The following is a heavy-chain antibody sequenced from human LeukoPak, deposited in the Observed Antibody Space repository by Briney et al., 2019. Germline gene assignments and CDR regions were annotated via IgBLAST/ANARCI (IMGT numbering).Heavy chain of an antibody. CDR3: ARVTAMVSYNWFDP. CDR2: IYYSGST. CDR1: GGSISSYY. J-gene: IGHJ5*02. V-gene: IGHV4-59*01. Sequence: PSETLSLTCTVSGGSISSYYWSWIRQPLGKGLEWIGYIYYSGSTNYNPSLKSRVTISVDTSKNQFSLKLSSVTAADTAVYYCARVTAMVSYNWFDPWGQGTLVTVSS. D-gene: IGHD2-2*01.